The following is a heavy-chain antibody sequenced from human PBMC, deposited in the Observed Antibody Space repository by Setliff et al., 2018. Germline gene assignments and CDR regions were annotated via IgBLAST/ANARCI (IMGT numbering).Heavy chain of an antibody. CDR3: AREGRWDYNYPIY. D-gene: IGHD5-12*01. CDR1: NFSVTTVYY. V-gene: IGHV4-38-2*02. Sequence: PSETLSLTCSVSNFSVTTVYYWGWVRQPPGKGLEWIANVYYSGSTFYSPSLQSRVTMSVDTAKNQFSLNLHSVTAADTAVYYCAREGRWDYNYPIYWGQGILVTVSS. J-gene: IGHJ4*02. CDR2: VYYSGST.